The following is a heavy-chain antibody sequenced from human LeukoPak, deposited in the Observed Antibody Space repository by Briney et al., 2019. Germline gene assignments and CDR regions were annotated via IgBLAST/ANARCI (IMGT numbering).Heavy chain of an antibody. CDR1: GFTVSSNY. CDR2: IYSGGGT. D-gene: IGHD4-11*01. Sequence: GGSLRLSCATSGFTVSSNYMTWVRQAPGKGLEWVSVIYSGGGTRYADSVKGRFTISRDNSKNTLYLQMNSLRAEDTAVYYCARVGVSTYSFDYWGQGTLVTVSS. J-gene: IGHJ4*02. CDR3: ARVGVSTYSFDY. V-gene: IGHV3-66*01.